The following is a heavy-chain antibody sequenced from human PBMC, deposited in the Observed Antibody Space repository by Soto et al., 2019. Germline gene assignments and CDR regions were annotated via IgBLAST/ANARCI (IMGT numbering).Heavy chain of an antibody. J-gene: IGHJ4*02. V-gene: IGHV3-23*01. CDR3: ARVVAGTKFDY. Sequence: PGGSLRLSCAASGFTFSSYAMSWVRQAPGKGLEWVSAISGSGGSTYYADSVKGRFTISRDNAKNSLYLQMNSLRAEDTAVYYCARVVAGTKFDYWGQGTLVTVSS. D-gene: IGHD1-7*01. CDR1: GFTFSSYA. CDR2: ISGSGGST.